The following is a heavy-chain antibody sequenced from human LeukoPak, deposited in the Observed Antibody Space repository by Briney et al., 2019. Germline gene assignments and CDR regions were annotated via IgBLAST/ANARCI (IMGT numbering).Heavy chain of an antibody. V-gene: IGHV1-18*01. CDR3: ARAYYDFWSGYNKNWFDP. J-gene: IGHJ5*02. CDR2: ISAYNGNT. CDR1: GYTFSIYG. Sequence: ASVRVSCKASGYTFSIYGFSWVRQAPGQGLEWMGWISAYNGNTNYAQKLQGRVTMTTDTSTSTAYMELRSLRSDDTAVYYCARAYYDFWSGYNKNWFDPWGQGTLVTVSS. D-gene: IGHD3-3*01.